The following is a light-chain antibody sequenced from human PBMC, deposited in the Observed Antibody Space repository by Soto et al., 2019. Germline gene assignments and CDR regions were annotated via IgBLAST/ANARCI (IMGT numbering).Light chain of an antibody. J-gene: IGLJ3*02. CDR3: TSYAGSNNPVV. Sequence: QSALTQPPSASGSPGQSVTISCTGTSSDVGSYNYVSWYQQHPDKAPKLIIYGVNERPSGVPDRFSGSKSGNTASLTVSGLQAEDDADYYGTSYAGSNNPVVFCGGTEDTVL. CDR1: SSDVGSYNY. CDR2: GVN. V-gene: IGLV2-8*01.